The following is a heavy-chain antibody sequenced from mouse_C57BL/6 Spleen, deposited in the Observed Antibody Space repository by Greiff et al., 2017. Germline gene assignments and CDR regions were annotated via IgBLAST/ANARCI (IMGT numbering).Heavy chain of an antibody. CDR2: INPSSGYT. D-gene: IGHD2-3*01. J-gene: IGHJ3*01. CDR3: AREGELDGSWFAY. V-gene: IGHV1-4*01. CDR1: GYTFTSYT. Sequence: VQLQQSGAELARPGASVKMSCKASGYTFTSYTMHWVKQRPGQGLEWIGYINPSSGYTKYNQKFKDKATLTADKSSSTAYMQLSSLTSEDSAVYYCAREGELDGSWFAYWGQGTLVTVSA.